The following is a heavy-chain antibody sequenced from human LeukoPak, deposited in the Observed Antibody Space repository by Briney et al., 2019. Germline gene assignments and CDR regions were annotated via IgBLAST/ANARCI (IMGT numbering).Heavy chain of an antibody. CDR3: ARLVGYCSSTSCLDFDY. D-gene: IGHD2-2*01. CDR2: IIPIFGTA. Sequence: SVKVSCKASGGTFSSYAISWVRQAPGQGLEWMGGIIPIFGTANYAQKFQGRVTITTDESTSTAYMELSSLRSEDTAVYYCARLVGYCSSTSCLDFDYWGQGTLVSVSS. V-gene: IGHV1-69*05. CDR1: GGTFSSYA. J-gene: IGHJ4*02.